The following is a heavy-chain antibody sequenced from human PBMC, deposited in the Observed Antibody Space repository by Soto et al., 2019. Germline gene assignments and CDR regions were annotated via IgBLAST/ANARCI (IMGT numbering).Heavy chain of an antibody. CDR2: ISYDGSNK. CDR3: ARDLFRAAAGDPNWFYP. J-gene: IGHJ5*02. CDR1: GFTFSSYA. Sequence: QVQLVESGGGVVQPGRSLRLSCAASGFTFSSYAMHWVRQAPGKGLEWVAVISYDGSNKYYADSVKGRFTISRDNSKNTLYLQMNSLRAEDTAVYYCARDLFRAAAGDPNWFYPWGQGTLVTVSS. D-gene: IGHD6-13*01. V-gene: IGHV3-30-3*01.